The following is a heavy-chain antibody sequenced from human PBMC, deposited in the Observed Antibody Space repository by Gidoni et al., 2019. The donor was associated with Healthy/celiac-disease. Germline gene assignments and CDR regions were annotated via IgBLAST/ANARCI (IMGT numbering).Heavy chain of an antibody. CDR3: ARDGRHRDWNFDY. CDR1: GFTISHYY. V-gene: IGHV3-7*01. Sequence: EVQLEESGGGLVLPGGALRRAGVVAGFTISHYYMSWVRQAPGKGLEWVAAIKEDGNQKYTVESVKGRFTISRDSTTNLLYLQMNNLRADDTAVYYCARDGRHRDWNFDYWGQGTLVIVSS. J-gene: IGHJ4*02. D-gene: IGHD2-21*01. CDR2: IKEDGNQK.